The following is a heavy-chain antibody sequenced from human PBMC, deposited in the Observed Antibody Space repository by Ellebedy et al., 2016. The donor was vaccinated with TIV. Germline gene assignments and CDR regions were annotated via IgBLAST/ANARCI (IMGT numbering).Heavy chain of an antibody. CDR3: ATDDLFANTPYDYNPFDY. Sequence: GFTFNNAWMSWVRQAPGKGLEWVARIKGQNVGETTDYAAPVKGRLTISRDNSKNTVFLQMYGLKTEDTAVYYCATDDLFANTPYDYNPFDYWGQGTLVTVSS. CDR1: GFTFNNAW. CDR2: IKGQNVGETT. V-gene: IGHV3-15*01. D-gene: IGHD5-12*01. J-gene: IGHJ4*02.